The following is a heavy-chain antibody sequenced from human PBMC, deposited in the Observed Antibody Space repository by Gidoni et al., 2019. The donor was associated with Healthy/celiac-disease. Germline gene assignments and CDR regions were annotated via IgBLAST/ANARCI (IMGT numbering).Heavy chain of an antibody. Sequence: EVQLVESGGGLVKPGGSLRLSCAASGFTFSSYSLNWVRQAPGKGLEWVSSISSSSSYIYYADSVKGRFTISRDNAKNSLYLQMNSLRAEDTAVYYCARGDCSSTSCPASYYYYMDVWGKGTTVTVSS. J-gene: IGHJ6*03. CDR3: ARGDCSSTSCPASYYYYMDV. CDR2: ISSSSSYI. D-gene: IGHD2-2*01. CDR1: GFTFSSYS. V-gene: IGHV3-21*01.